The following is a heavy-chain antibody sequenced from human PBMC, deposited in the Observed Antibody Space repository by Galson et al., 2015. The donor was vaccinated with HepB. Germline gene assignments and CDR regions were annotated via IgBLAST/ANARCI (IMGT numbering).Heavy chain of an antibody. CDR1: GFTFSSYW. D-gene: IGHD2-2*02. Sequence: SLRLSCAASGFTFSSYWMHWVRQAPGKGLVWVSRINSDGSSTSYADSVKGRFTISRDNAKNTLYLQVNSLRAEDTAVYYCAREKYCSSTSCYTPYFQHWGQGTLVTVSS. CDR3: AREKYCSSTSCYTPYFQH. CDR2: INSDGSST. V-gene: IGHV3-74*01. J-gene: IGHJ1*01.